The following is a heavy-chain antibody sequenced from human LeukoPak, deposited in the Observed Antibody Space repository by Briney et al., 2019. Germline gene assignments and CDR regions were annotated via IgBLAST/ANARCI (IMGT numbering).Heavy chain of an antibody. Sequence: GGSLRLSCAPSGLTFIPYAISCVRQAPGKRLWRGSVISGRGSGTYYAVSVMGRFTISRDNSKNTLYLQMNSLRAEDTAVYYCAKGRPHHRDYLDYWGQGTLVTVSS. J-gene: IGHJ4*02. CDR1: GLTFIPYA. CDR2: ISGRGSGT. D-gene: IGHD1-14*01. V-gene: IGHV3-23*01. CDR3: AKGRPHHRDYLDY.